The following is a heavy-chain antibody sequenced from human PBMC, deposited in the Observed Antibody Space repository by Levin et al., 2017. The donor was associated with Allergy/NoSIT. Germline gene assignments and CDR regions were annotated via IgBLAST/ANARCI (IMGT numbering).Heavy chain of an antibody. D-gene: IGHD3-10*01. CDR3: AASMVRDPAPLFDF. V-gene: IGHV1-69*06. CDR2: IIPVFGTS. Sequence: SVKVSCKASGGTFSNYAITWVRQAPGQGLEWMGGIIPVFGTSNYAQKFQGRVTITADKSTSTAYMDLYSLRSDDTAVYYCAASMVRDPAPLFDFWGQGTLVTVSS. J-gene: IGHJ4*02. CDR1: GGTFSNYA.